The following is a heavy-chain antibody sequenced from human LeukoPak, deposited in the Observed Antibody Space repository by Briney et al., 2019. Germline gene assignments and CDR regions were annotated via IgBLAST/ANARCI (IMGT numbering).Heavy chain of an antibody. V-gene: IGHV4-61*02. Sequence: PSETLSLTCTVSGGSISSGSYYWSWIRQPAGKGLEWIGRIYTSGATNYNPSLKSRVTISVDKSKNQFSLKLSSVTAADTAVYYCARQNYYGSGSYHVWDYWGQGTLVTVSS. CDR1: GGSISSGSYY. J-gene: IGHJ4*02. CDR2: IYTSGAT. D-gene: IGHD3-10*01. CDR3: ARQNYYGSGSYHVWDY.